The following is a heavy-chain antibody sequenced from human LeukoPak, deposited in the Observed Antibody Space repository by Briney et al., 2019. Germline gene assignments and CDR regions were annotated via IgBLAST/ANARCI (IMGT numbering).Heavy chain of an antibody. CDR1: GGSISSEDYY. Sequence: SQTLSLTCTVSGGSISSEDYYWSWIRQPPGKGLEWMGYIFYSGSTYYTPSLKSRLTISVDMSKNQFSLKLSSVTAADTAVYYCARRPYGSGSYEDYWGQGTLVTVSS. V-gene: IGHV4-30-4*01. J-gene: IGHJ4*02. CDR2: IFYSGST. CDR3: ARRPYGSGSYEDY. D-gene: IGHD3-10*01.